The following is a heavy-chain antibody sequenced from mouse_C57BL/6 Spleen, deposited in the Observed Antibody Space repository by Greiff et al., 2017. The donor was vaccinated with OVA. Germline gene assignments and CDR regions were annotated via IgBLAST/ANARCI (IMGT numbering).Heavy chain of an antibody. V-gene: IGHV1-53*01. D-gene: IGHD1-1*01. CDR1: FSPFPISS. J-gene: IGHJ3*01. CDR2: INPSNGGT. CDR3: ARQGGSSLFAY. Sequence: QVQLQQPGTDLFPPFSSLPLSFPSSFSPFPISSMPFFHPTPLPCLALIGNINPSNGGTNYNEKFKSKATLTVDKSSSTAYMQLSSLTSEDSAVYYCARQGGSSLFAYWGQGTLVTVSA.